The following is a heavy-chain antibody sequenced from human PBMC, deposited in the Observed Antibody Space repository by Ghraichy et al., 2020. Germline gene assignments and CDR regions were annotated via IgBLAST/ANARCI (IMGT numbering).Heavy chain of an antibody. Sequence: SVKVSCKASGGTFSSYAISWVRQAPGQGLEWMGGIIPIFGTANYAQKFQGRVTITADESTSTAYMELSSLRSEDTAVYYCARSYYDFWSGYYPPNAFDIWGQGTMVTVSS. J-gene: IGHJ3*02. CDR2: IIPIFGTA. CDR3: ARSYYDFWSGYYPPNAFDI. D-gene: IGHD3-3*01. V-gene: IGHV1-69*13. CDR1: GGTFSSYA.